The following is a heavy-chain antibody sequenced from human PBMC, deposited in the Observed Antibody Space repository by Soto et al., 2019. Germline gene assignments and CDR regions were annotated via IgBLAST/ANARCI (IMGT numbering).Heavy chain of an antibody. V-gene: IGHV1-69*04. CDR1: GGTFSSYT. CDR3: ARDRQVDCSSTSCWGWFDP. CDR2: IIPILGIA. D-gene: IGHD2-2*01. J-gene: IGHJ5*02. Sequence: GASVKVSCKASGGTFSSYTISWVRQAPGQGLEWMGRIIPILGIANYAQKFQGRVTITADKSTSTAYMELSSLRSEDTAVYYCARDRQVDCSSTSCWGWFDPWGQGTLVTVSS.